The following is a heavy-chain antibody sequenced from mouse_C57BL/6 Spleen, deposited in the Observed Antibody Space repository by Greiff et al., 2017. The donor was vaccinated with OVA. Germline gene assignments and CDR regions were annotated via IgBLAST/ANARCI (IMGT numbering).Heavy chain of an antibody. Sequence: EVKLMESGAELVKPGASVKLSCTASGFNIKDYYMHWVKQRTEQGLEWIGRIDPEDGETKYAPKFQGKATITADTSSNTAYLQLSSLTSEDTAVYYCASGFYDGYIYFDVWGTGTTVTVSS. D-gene: IGHD2-3*01. V-gene: IGHV14-2*01. CDR1: GFNIKDYY. J-gene: IGHJ1*03. CDR3: ASGFYDGYIYFDV. CDR2: IDPEDGET.